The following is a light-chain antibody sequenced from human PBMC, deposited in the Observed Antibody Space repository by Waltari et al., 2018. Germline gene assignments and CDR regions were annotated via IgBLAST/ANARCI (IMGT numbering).Light chain of an antibody. J-gene: IGLJ1*01. Sequence: QTALTQPASVSGSPGQSITISCTGSSGDIGNFDLVAWYPQYPGRSPQHIIYAVTNRPSGVSRRFSGSKSGNTAVPTISELQVDDEAVDDGCSYTGDHPLYCAAYLFGTGTDVTV. CDR2: AVT. CDR3: CSYTGDHPLYCAAYL. CDR1: SGDIGNFDL. V-gene: IGLV2-23*02.